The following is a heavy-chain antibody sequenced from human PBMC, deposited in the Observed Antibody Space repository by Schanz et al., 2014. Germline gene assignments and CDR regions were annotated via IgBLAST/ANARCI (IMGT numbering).Heavy chain of an antibody. CDR2: MNPNSGNT. J-gene: IGHJ4*02. V-gene: IGHV1-8*02. Sequence: QVQLVQSWAEVKGPGASVKVSCKASGYSFTPFPIHWVRQAPGQRLEWMGWMNPNSGNTGYAQKFQGRVTMTRNTSISTAYIELHILTSEDTAVYYCARGRTFDYWGQGTLVTVSS. CDR3: ARGRTFDY. CDR1: GYSFTPFP.